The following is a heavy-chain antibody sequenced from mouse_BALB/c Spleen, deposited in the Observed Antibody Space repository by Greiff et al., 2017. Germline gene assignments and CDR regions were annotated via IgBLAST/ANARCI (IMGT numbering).Heavy chain of an antibody. D-gene: IGHD2-3*01. CDR1: GYTFTSYT. Sequence: VQLQQSGAELARPGASVKMSCKASGYTFTSYTMHWVKQRPGQGLEWIGYINPSSGYTNYNQKFKDKATLTADKSSSTAYMQLSSLTSEDSAVYYCASDDGYSGFAYWGQGTLVTVSA. J-gene: IGHJ3*01. CDR3: ASDDGYSGFAY. V-gene: IGHV1-4*01. CDR2: INPSSGYT.